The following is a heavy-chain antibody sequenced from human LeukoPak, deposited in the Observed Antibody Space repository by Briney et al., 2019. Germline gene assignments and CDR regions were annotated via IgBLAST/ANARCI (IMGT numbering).Heavy chain of an antibody. CDR1: GFTVSSNY. V-gene: IGHV3-66*02. D-gene: IGHD1-26*01. CDR3: AVSAVGATLNFDY. Sequence: GGSLLLSCAASGFTVSSNYMSWVRPAPGKGLEGVSVIYRGGSTYYADSVKGRFTISRDNSKNTLYVQMNSLRAEDTAVYYCAVSAVGATLNFDYWGQGTLVTVSS. CDR2: IYRGGST. J-gene: IGHJ4*02.